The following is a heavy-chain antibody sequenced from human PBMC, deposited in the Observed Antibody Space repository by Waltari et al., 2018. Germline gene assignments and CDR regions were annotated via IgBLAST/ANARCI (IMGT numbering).Heavy chain of an antibody. D-gene: IGHD2-15*01. CDR2: ISGSGGST. V-gene: IGHV3-23*04. Sequence: EVQLVESGGGLVQPGGSLRLSCAASGFIFSSYAMSWVRQAPGKGLEWVSAISGSGGSTYYADSVKGRFTISRDNSKNMLYLQMNSQRADDTAIYYCAKDDGGIGGYSYNWRLLGLDYWGQGTLVTVSS. J-gene: IGHJ4*02. CDR3: AKDDGGIGGYSYNWRLLGLDY. CDR1: GFIFSSYA.